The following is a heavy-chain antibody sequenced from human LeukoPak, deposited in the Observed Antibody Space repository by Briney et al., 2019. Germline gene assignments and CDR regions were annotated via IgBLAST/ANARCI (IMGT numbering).Heavy chain of an antibody. CDR1: GGSISSSSYY. D-gene: IGHD3-22*01. CDR2: IYYSGST. Sequence: SETLSLTCTVSGGSISSSSYYWGWIRQPPGKGLEWIGSIYYSGSTYYNPSLKSRVTISVDTSKNQFSLKLSSVTAADTAVYFCARDTAYYDSRGYSARWFVPSGPGALVTLSP. V-gene: IGHV4-39*02. CDR3: ARDTAYYDSRGYSARWFVP. J-gene: IGHJ5*02.